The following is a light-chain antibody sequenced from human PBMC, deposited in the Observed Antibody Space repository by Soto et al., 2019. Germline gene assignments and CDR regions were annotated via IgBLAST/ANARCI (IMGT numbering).Light chain of an antibody. CDR2: GNS. CDR1: STNIGAGYD. J-gene: IGLJ1*01. CDR3: QSYDSSLSGYV. V-gene: IGLV1-40*01. Sequence: QSVLTQPPSVSGAPGQRVTISCPGSSTNIGAGYDVHWYQQLPGTAPKLLIYGNSNRPSGVPDRFSGSKSGTSASLAITGLQAEDEADYYCQSYDSSLSGYVFGTGTQLTVL.